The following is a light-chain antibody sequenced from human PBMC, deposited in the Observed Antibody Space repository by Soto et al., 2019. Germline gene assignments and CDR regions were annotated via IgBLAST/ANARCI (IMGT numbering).Light chain of an antibody. V-gene: IGKV1-39*01. CDR2: AAS. Sequence: DIQMTQSPSSLSASVGDGVTITCRASQSISSYLNWYQQKPGKAPKLLIYAASSLQSGVPSRFSGSGSGTDFTLTISSLQPEDFATYYCQQSYSTPPITFGQGTRLGL. J-gene: IGKJ5*01. CDR3: QQSYSTPPIT. CDR1: QSISSY.